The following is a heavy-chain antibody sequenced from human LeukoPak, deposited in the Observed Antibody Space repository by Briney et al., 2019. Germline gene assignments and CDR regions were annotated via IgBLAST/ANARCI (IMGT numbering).Heavy chain of an antibody. CDR1: GYTFTNYG. V-gene: IGHV1-18*01. Sequence: ASVKVSCRASGYTFTNYGVSWVRQAPGQGLEWMGWISAYNGNTNYAQKLQGRVTMTTDTSTSTAYMELRSLRSDDTAVYYCARTSSGSNWFDPWGQGTLVTVSS. J-gene: IGHJ5*02. CDR2: ISAYNGNT. CDR3: ARTSSGSNWFDP. D-gene: IGHD3-22*01.